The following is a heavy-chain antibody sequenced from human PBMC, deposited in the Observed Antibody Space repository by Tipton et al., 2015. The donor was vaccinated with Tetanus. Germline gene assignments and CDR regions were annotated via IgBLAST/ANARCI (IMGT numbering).Heavy chain of an antibody. V-gene: IGHV3-7*01. D-gene: IGHD3/OR15-3a*01. Sequence: SLRLSCSASGFIFSNYWMSWVRQAPGKGLEWVANINRDGSGKYYVDSVKGRFTISRDEAKNSLYLQMSSLRVGDTAVYYCARDRGEDWTNFYYMDGWGKGATVTVSS. CDR2: INRDGSGK. CDR3: ARDRGEDWTNFYYMDG. J-gene: IGHJ6*03. CDR1: GFIFSNYW.